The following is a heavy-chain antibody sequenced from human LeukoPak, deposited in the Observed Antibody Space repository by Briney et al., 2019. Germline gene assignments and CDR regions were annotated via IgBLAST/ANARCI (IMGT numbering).Heavy chain of an antibody. CDR2: INHSGST. V-gene: IGHV4-34*01. J-gene: IGHJ5*02. Sequence: SETLSLTCAVYVGSFSGDDGSWSRRPPGKGRRGMGEINHSGSTNYTPSLKRRVTISVDTSKHQFSLKLSSVTAADTAVYYCARVTDPRDNSSDPWGQGTLVTVSS. D-gene: IGHD2-21*02. CDR3: ARVTDPRDNSSDP. CDR1: VGSFSGDD.